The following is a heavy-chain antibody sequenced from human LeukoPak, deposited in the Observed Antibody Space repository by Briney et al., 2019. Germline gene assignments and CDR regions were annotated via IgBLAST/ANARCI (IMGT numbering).Heavy chain of an antibody. CDR2: IYYSGST. CDR1: GGSISSYY. CDR3: ARGYSREMATILAPYYYYYMDV. D-gene: IGHD5-24*01. Sequence: SETLSLTCTVSGGSISSYYWSWIRQPPGKGLEWIGYIYYSGSTNYNPSLKSRVTISVDTSKNQFSLKLSSVTAADTAVYYCARGYSREMATILAPYYYYYMDVWGKGTTVTVSS. V-gene: IGHV4-59*12. J-gene: IGHJ6*03.